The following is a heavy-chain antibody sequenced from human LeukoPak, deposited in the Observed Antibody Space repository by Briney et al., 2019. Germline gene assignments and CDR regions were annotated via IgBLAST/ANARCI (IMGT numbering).Heavy chain of an antibody. CDR1: GFTFGGYA. CDR2: MSASGGST. J-gene: IGHJ2*01. Sequence: PGGSLRFSCAASGFTFGGYAMTWVRQAPGKGLEWVSAMSASGGSTFYADSVKGRFTSSRDNSKNTLYLQINSLRAEDTAIYYCARVGPNWYFDLWGRGTLVTVSS. V-gene: IGHV3-23*01. CDR3: ARVGPNWYFDL.